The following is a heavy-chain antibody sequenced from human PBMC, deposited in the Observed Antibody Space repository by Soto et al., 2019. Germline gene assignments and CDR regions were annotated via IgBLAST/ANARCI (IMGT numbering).Heavy chain of an antibody. CDR1: GLSLRTSGVG. J-gene: IGHJ4*02. D-gene: IGHD6-6*01. V-gene: IGHV2-5*02. Sequence: SGHTLVQPTKTLTLTCNFSGLSLRTSGVGVGWISQTPGKALEWLVLSYWDDDKIYSPSLKSRLNITKDTSKNQVILTMTNMDPVDTASYYCPHSLYGDIAAPQFNYWGQGTLLTVSS. CDR2: SYWDDDK. CDR3: PHSLYGDIAAPQFNY.